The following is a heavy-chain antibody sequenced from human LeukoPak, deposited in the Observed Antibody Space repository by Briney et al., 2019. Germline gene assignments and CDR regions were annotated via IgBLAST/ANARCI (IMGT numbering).Heavy chain of an antibody. D-gene: IGHD3-10*01. CDR2: MYYSGST. CDR1: GGSFSNYY. J-gene: IGHJ4*02. V-gene: IGHV4-59*01. Sequence: PSETLSLTCTVSGGSFSNYYWSWVRQPPGKGLEWIGYMYYSGSTNYNPSLKSRVIISVDPSKSQISMRLSSVTAADTAVYYCATNAGSFPTPFDYWGRGTLVTVSS. CDR3: ATNAGSFPTPFDY.